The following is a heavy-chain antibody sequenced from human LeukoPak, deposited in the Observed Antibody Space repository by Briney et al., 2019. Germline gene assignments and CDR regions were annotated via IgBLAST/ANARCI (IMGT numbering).Heavy chain of an antibody. CDR2: IYYSGST. CDR1: GGSISSSY. D-gene: IGHD2-15*01. J-gene: IGHJ4*02. CDR3: ARDRGGYCSGGSCPPHY. V-gene: IGHV4-59*01. Sequence: SETLSLTCTVSGGSISSSYWSWIRQPPGKGLEWIGYIYYSGSTNYNPSLKSRVTISVDTSKNQFSLKLSSVTAADTAVYYCARDRGGYCSGGSCPPHYWGQGTLVTVSS.